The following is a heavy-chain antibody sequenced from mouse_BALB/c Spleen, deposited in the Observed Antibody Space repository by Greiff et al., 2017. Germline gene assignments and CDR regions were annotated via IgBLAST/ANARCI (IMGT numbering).Heavy chain of an antibody. CDR3: ARSKTAGAMDY. J-gene: IGHJ4*01. CDR2: INPSTGYT. D-gene: IGHD3-2*01. Sequence: LQESGAELAKPGASVKMSCKASGYTFTSYWMHWVKQRPGQGLEWIGYINPSTGYTEYNQKFKDKATLTADKSSSTAYMQLSSLTSEDSAVYYCARSKTAGAMDYWGQGTSVTVSS. V-gene: IGHV1-7*01. CDR1: GYTFTSYW.